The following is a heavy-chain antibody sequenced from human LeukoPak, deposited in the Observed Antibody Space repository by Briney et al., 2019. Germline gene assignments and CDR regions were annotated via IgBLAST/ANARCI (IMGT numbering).Heavy chain of an antibody. V-gene: IGHV4-59*01. CDR2: IYYSGST. Sequence: SETLSLTCTVSGGSISSYYWSWIRQPPGKGLEWIGYIYYSGSTNYNPSLKSRVTISVDTSKNQFSLELSSVTAADTAVYYCATSQWLGAEYFQHWGQGTLVTVSS. CDR1: GGSISSYY. J-gene: IGHJ1*01. CDR3: ATSQWLGAEYFQH. D-gene: IGHD6-19*01.